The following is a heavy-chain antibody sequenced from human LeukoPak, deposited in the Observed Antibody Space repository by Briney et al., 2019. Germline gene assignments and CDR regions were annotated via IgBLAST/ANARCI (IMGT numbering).Heavy chain of an antibody. CDR2: INWNGGST. CDR1: GFTFDDYG. J-gene: IGHJ4*02. Sequence: SGGSLRLSCAASGFTFDDYGMSWVRQAPGKGLEWVSGINWNGGSTGYADSVKGRFTISRDNAKNSLYLQMNSLRAEDTALYHCAREVDYGGNSPRVHFDYWGQGTLVTVSS. D-gene: IGHD4-23*01. V-gene: IGHV3-20*01. CDR3: AREVDYGGNSPRVHFDY.